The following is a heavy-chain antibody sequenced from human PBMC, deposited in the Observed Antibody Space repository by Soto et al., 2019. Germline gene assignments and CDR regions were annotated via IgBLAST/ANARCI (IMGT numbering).Heavy chain of an antibody. Sequence: TCIVSGVSVRSYTWSWVRQPANKGLEWIGRVFSSVSATYNPSLKSRVSISMDTPENRISLKLDSVTAADAGVYFCARDGMTTGDTWGPGTLVTVSS. D-gene: IGHD2-21*02. CDR1: GVSVRSYT. J-gene: IGHJ4*02. CDR3: ARDGMTTGDT. CDR2: VFSSVSA. V-gene: IGHV4-4*07.